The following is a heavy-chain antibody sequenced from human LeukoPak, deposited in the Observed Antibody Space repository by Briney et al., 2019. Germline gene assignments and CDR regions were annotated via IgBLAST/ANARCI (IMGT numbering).Heavy chain of an antibody. CDR1: GFTFSDYY. J-gene: IGHJ4*02. CDR3: ARVMTYSSSWCYFDY. CDR2: ISSSSSYT. V-gene: IGHV3-11*06. Sequence: GGSLRLSCAASGFTFSDYYMSWLRQAPGKGLEWVSYISSSSSYTNYADSVKGRFTISRDNAKNSLYLQMNSLRAEDTAVYYCARVMTYSSSWCYFDYWGQGTLVTVSS. D-gene: IGHD6-13*01.